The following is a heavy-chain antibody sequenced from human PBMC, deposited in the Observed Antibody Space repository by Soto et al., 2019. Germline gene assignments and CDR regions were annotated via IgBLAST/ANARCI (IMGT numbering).Heavy chain of an antibody. V-gene: IGHV3-23*01. CDR2: ISGSGGST. D-gene: IGHD6-13*01. Sequence: PGGSLRLSCAASGFTFSSYAMSWVRQAPGKGLERVSAISGSGGSTYYADSVKGRFTISRDNSKNTLYLQMNSLRAEDTAVYYCAKGSIAAAGTGPDYWGQGTLVTVSS. CDR1: GFTFSSYA. J-gene: IGHJ4*02. CDR3: AKGSIAAAGTGPDY.